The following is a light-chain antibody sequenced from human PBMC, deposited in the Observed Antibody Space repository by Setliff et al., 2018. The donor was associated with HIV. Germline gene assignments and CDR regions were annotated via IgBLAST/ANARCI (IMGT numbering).Light chain of an antibody. CDR1: SSNIGNYNL. CDR3: CSFTDHPSFWV. Sequence: ALTQPASVSGSPGQSITIFCTGNSSNIGNYNLVSWYQRHPDKAPKLIIYDVNKRPSGVSTRFSGATSGNTASLRISGLQAEDEADYYCCSFTDHPSFWVFGGGTKVTVL. V-gene: IGLV2-23*02. CDR2: DVN. J-gene: IGLJ3*02.